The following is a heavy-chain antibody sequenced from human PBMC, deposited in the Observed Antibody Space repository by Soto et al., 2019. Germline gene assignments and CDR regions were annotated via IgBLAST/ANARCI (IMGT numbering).Heavy chain of an antibody. J-gene: IGHJ4*02. CDR3: AKDLADSGYVY. CDR1: GFTFSSYG. D-gene: IGHD5-12*01. Sequence: GGSLRLSCAASGFTFSSYGMHWVRQAPGKGLEWVAVISYEGSNKYYADSVKGRFTISRDNSKNTLYLQMNSLRAEDTAVYYCAKDLADSGYVYWGQGTLVTVSS. V-gene: IGHV3-30*18. CDR2: ISYEGSNK.